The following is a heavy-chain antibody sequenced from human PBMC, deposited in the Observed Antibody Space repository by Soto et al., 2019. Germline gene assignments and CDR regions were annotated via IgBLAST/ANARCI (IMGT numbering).Heavy chain of an antibody. D-gene: IGHD3-9*01. CDR2: IYNIGNT. V-gene: IGHV4-59*01. Sequence: PSETLSLTCTVSGGSISSYYWSWIRQPPGKGLEWIGFIYNIGNTNYNPSLKSRATISGDTSKNQFSLKLTSVTDADTAVYYCARGSILAAYSHFDSWGQGTLVTVSS. J-gene: IGHJ4*02. CDR3: ARGSILAAYSHFDS. CDR1: GGSISSYY.